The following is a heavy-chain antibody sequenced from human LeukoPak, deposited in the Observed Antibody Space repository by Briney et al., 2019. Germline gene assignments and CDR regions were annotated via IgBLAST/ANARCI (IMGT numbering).Heavy chain of an antibody. CDR2: INPNSGGT. CDR1: GYTFTGYY. V-gene: IGHV1-2*02. CDR3: ARTNRSGSYSPDAFDM. D-gene: IGHD1-26*01. Sequence: GASVKVSCKASGYTFTGYYIHWVRQAPGQGLEWMGWINPNSGGTNYAQKFQGRVTMTRDTSISTAYMELSRLRSDDTAVYYYARTNRSGSYSPDAFDMWGQGTMVTVSS. J-gene: IGHJ3*02.